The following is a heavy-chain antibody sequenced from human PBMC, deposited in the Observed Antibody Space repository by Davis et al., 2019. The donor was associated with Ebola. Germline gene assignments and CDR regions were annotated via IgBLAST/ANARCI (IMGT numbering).Heavy chain of an antibody. CDR2: IYPGDSDI. CDR1: GYSFTSYW. CDR3: ARSVTIFGVVILYYFDY. J-gene: IGHJ4*02. V-gene: IGHV5-51*01. D-gene: IGHD3-3*01. Sequence: PAGSLRLSCKGSGYSFTSYWIGWVRQMPGKGLEWMGIIYPGDSDIRYSPSFQGQVTISADKSISTAYLQWSSLKASDTAMYYCARSVTIFGVVILYYFDYWGQGTLVTVSS.